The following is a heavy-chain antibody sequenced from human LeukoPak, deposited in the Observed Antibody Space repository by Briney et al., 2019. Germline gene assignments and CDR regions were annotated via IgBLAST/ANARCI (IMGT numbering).Heavy chain of an antibody. V-gene: IGHV4-59*01. CDR2: IYYSGST. CDR1: GGSISSYY. J-gene: IGHJ5*02. Sequence: SETLSLTCTVSGGSISSYYWSWIRQPPGKGLEWIGHIYYSGSTNYNPSLKSRVTISVDTSKNQFSLKLSSVTAADTAVYYCARAVRVGASNWFDPWGQGTLVTVSS. CDR3: ARAVRVGASNWFDP. D-gene: IGHD1-26*01.